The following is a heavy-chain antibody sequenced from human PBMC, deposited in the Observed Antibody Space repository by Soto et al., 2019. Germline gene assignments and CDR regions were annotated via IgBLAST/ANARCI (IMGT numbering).Heavy chain of an antibody. CDR1: GFTFSSYA. J-gene: IGHJ6*02. Sequence: GGSLRLSCAASGFTFSSYAMSWVRQAPGKGLEWVSAISGSGGSTYYADSVKGRFTISRDNSKNTLYLQMNSLRAEDTAVYYCAKDSGGVXIFGVVITTYYYYYYGMDVWGQGTTVTVSS. D-gene: IGHD3-3*01. V-gene: IGHV3-23*01. CDR2: ISGSGGST. CDR3: AKDSGGVXIFGVVITTYYYYYYGMDV.